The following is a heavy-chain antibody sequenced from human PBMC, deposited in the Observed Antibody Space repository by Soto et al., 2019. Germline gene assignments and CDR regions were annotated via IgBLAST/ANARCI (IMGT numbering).Heavy chain of an antibody. CDR1: GFTFSSYS. V-gene: IGHV3-21*01. CDR2: ISSSSSYI. CDR3: ARDRGAIPYYYYGMDV. Sequence: GGSLRLSCAASGFTFSSYSMNWVRQAPGKGLEWVSSISSSSSYIYYADSVKGRFTISRDNAKNSLYLQMNSLRAEDTAVYYCARDRGAIPYYYYGMDVWGQGTTVTVSS. J-gene: IGHJ6*02. D-gene: IGHD2-21*01.